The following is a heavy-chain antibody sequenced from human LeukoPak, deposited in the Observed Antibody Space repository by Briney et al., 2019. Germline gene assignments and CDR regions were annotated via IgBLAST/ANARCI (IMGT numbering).Heavy chain of an antibody. V-gene: IGHV1-69*01. CDR1: GGTFSSYA. CDR3: ARGTPYDYVWGSYRLDY. Sequence: ASVKVSCKASGGTFSSYAISWVRQAPGQGLEWMGGIIPIFGTANYAQKFQGRVTITADESTSTAHMELSSLRSEDTAVYYCARGTPYDYVWGSYRLDYWGQGTLVTVSS. D-gene: IGHD3-16*02. CDR2: IIPIFGTA. J-gene: IGHJ4*02.